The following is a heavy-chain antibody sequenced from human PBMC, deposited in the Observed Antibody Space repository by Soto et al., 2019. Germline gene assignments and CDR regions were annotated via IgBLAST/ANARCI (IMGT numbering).Heavy chain of an antibody. J-gene: IGHJ4*02. Sequence: QVQLVQSGAEVKKPGASVKISCKASGYTFTSYYVHWVRQAPGHGLEWMGIINPSGGDTSYTQKFQRRVSISMDTSTTSVYIELTSLKYDDTAIYFCAVSAFDYWGQGTLVTVSS. CDR2: INPSGGDT. CDR3: AVSAFDY. CDR1: GYTFTSYY. V-gene: IGHV1-46*01.